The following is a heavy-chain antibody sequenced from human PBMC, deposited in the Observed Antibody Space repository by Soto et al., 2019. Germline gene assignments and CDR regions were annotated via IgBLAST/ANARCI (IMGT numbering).Heavy chain of an antibody. V-gene: IGHV1-18*01. CDR2: ISAYNGNT. CDR1: GYTFTGYG. Sequence: ASVKVSCKASGYTFTGYGISWVRQAPGQGLEWMGWISAYNGNTDYAQKLQGRVTMTTDTSTSTAYRELRSLRSDDTAVYYCARAGKNPLLRYLDWLTPEFDSWGQGTLVTAPQ. CDR3: ARAGKNPLLRYLDWLTPEFDS. J-gene: IGHJ4*02. D-gene: IGHD3-9*01.